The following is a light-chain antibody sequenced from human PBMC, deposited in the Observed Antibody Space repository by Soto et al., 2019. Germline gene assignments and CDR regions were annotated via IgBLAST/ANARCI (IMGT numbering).Light chain of an antibody. Sequence: EIVMTQSPATLSVSPGERATLSCRASQSVSGNLAWHQQKPGQAPRLLLYGASTRATAIPARFSGSGSGTEFPLPISSLQSEDFIVYYCQKYNNWPPAFGQGTKVEIK. J-gene: IGKJ1*01. CDR1: QSVSGN. CDR3: QKYNNWPPA. CDR2: GAS. V-gene: IGKV3-15*01.